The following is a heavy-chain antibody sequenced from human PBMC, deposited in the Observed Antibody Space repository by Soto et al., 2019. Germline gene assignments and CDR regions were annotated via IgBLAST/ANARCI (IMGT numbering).Heavy chain of an antibody. J-gene: IGHJ4*02. V-gene: IGHV3-15*01. CDR2: IKSKTDGGTT. D-gene: IGHD4-17*01. CDR1: GFTFSNAW. Sequence: EVQLVESGGGLVKPGGSLRLSCAASGFTFSNAWMSWVRQAPGKGLEWVGRIKSKTDGGTTDYAAPVKGRFTISRDDSKNTLYLQMNSLKTEDSAVDYCPTLHDYGDYVGYWGQGTLVTVSS. CDR3: PTLHDYGDYVGY.